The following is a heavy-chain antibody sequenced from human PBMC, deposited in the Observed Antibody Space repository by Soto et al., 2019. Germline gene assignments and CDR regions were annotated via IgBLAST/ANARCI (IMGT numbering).Heavy chain of an antibody. V-gene: IGHV4-31*03. CDR3: ARTDAYNSSFFDS. J-gene: IGHJ4*02. D-gene: IGHD6-6*01. CDR1: GDSVNSAY. Sequence: QVQLQEMGPGLVKPSQTLTITCTVSGDSVNSAYWSWIRQLPGKGPEWMGNIHHTGKTFYNPSLKSRVAISIDTSKPLFSLKMRSITAADTAVYYCARTDAYNSSFFDSWGQGTVVTVSS. CDR2: IHHTGKT.